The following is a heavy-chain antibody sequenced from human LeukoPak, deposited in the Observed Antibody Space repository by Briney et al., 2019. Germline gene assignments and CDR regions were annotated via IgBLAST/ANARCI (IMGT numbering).Heavy chain of an antibody. V-gene: IGHV3-23*01. CDR2: ISGSGGST. Sequence: PGGSLRLSCAASGFTFSSYAMSWARQAPGKGLEWVSAISGSGGSTYYADSVKGRFTISRDNSKNTLYLQMNSLRAEDTAVYYCAKVKGLWFGELKNYFDYWGQGTLVTVSS. CDR1: GFTFSSYA. D-gene: IGHD3-10*01. J-gene: IGHJ4*02. CDR3: AKVKGLWFGELKNYFDY.